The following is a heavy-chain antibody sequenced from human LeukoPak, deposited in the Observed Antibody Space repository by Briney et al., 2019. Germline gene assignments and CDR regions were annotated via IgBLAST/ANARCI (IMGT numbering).Heavy chain of an antibody. V-gene: IGHV3-23*01. J-gene: IGHJ4*02. Sequence: GGSLRLSCAASGFTLSSYAMSWVRQAPGKGLEWVSAISDTGNTYHADSVKGRFTISRDSSKNTLFLQMNRLRPEDAAVYYCAKAPVTTCRGAFCYPFDYWGLGTLVTVST. D-gene: IGHD2-15*01. CDR2: ISDTGNT. CDR1: GFTLSSYA. CDR3: AKAPVTTCRGAFCYPFDY.